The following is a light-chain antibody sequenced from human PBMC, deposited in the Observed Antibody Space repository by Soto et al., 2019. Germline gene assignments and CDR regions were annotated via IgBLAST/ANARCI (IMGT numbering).Light chain of an antibody. J-gene: IGKJ3*01. CDR1: QSISSY. CDR2: AAS. CDR3: QQSYSLFA. Sequence: DIQMTKSPSSLYAFVGDRVTITCRASQSISSYLNWYQQRPGKTPKLLIYAASSLQSGVPSRFSGSGSGTHFTLTISTLQPEDLGSYFCQQSYSLFAFVLWTTVDIK. V-gene: IGKV1-39*01.